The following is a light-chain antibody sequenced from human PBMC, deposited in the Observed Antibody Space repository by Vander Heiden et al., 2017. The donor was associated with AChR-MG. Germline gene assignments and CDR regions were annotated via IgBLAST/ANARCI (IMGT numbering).Light chain of an antibody. V-gene: IGLV3-21*02. CDR2: DDS. Sequence: SYALTQPPSVSVAPGQTARITCGGNNIGSKSVHWYQQKPGQAPVLVVYDDSDRPSGIPERFSGSNSGNTATLTISRVEAGDEADYYCQVWDNSSDHAVFGGGTQLTVV. CDR1: NIGSKS. CDR3: QVWDNSSDHAV. J-gene: IGLJ7*01.